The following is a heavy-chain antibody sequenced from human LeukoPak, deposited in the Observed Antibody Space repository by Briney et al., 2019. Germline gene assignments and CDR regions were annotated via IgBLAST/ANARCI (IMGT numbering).Heavy chain of an antibody. CDR3: ARGAYYDFWSGVDAFDI. J-gene: IGHJ3*02. Sequence: PSGTLSLTCTVSGYSISSGYYWGWIRQPPGKGLEWIGYIYYSGSTNYNPSLKSRVTISVDTSKNQFSLKLSSVTAADTAVYYCARGAYYDFWSGVDAFDIWGQGTLVTVSS. CDR1: GYSISSGYY. CDR2: IYYSGST. D-gene: IGHD3-3*01. V-gene: IGHV4-61*01.